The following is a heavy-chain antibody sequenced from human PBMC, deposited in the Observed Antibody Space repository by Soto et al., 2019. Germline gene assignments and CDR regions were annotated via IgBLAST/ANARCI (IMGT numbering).Heavy chain of an antibody. Sequence: GGSLRLSCAASGFTFSSYAMHWVRQAPGKGLEWVAVISYDGSNKYYANSVKGRFTISRDNSKNTLYLQMNSLRAEDTAVYYCAREYYDILTGYPQFDYWGQGTLVTVSS. CDR3: AREYYDILTGYPQFDY. D-gene: IGHD3-9*01. V-gene: IGHV3-30-3*01. CDR1: GFTFSSYA. J-gene: IGHJ4*02. CDR2: ISYDGSNK.